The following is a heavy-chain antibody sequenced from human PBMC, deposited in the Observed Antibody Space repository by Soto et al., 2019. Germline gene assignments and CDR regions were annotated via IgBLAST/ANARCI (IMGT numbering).Heavy chain of an antibody. CDR3: AREGIAARLPYYYGMDV. CDR1: GDSVSSNSAA. Sequence: SPTLSLTGAISGDSVSSNSAAWNWIRQSPSRGLEWLGRTYYSSKWYNDYAVSVKSRITINPDTSKNQFSLQMNSVTPEDTAVYYCAREGIAARLPYYYGMDVWGQGTTVTVSS. V-gene: IGHV6-1*01. CDR2: TYYSSKWYN. J-gene: IGHJ6*02. D-gene: IGHD6-6*01.